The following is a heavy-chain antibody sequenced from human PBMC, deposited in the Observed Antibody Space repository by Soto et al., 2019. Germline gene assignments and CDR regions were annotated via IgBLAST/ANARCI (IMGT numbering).Heavy chain of an antibody. CDR1: GYTFTSDG. CDR2: SSAYNGNT. J-gene: IGHJ6*02. V-gene: IGHV1-18*01. D-gene: IGHD3-3*01. CDR3: ARVGYDFWSGYYPYYGMDV. Sequence: ASVNVSCKASGYTFTSDGISWVRQAPGQGLEWMGWSSAYNGNTNYEQKLQGRVTMTTDTSTSTAYMELRSLRSDDTAVYYCARVGYDFWSGYYPYYGMDVWGQGTTVT.